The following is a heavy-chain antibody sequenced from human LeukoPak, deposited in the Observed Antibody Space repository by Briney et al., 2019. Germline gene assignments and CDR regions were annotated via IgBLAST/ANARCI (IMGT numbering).Heavy chain of an antibody. J-gene: IGHJ4*02. V-gene: IGHV3-53*01. Sequence: GGSLRLSCAASGFTVISNYMSWVRQAPGKGLEWVSLIYSGGSTYYADSVRGRFTISRDNSKNTLCLQMNSLRADDTAVYYCAKARGSSVYEQFDYWGQGTQVTVSP. D-gene: IGHD5/OR15-5a*01. CDR1: GFTVISNY. CDR3: AKARGSSVYEQFDY. CDR2: IYSGGST.